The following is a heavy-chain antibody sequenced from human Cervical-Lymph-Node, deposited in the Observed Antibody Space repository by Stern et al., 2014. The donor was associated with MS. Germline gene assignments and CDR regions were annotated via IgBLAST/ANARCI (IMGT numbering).Heavy chain of an antibody. Sequence: VQLVESGPGLVRPSQTLSLTCTVSGRPIYNSAYYWNWVRQYPGQGLEWIGFIYSTGSTYYNPSLKSRVTISVDTSKNQFSLKLDSVTDADTAVYYCARDSGPQGPYGFDYWGQGALVTVSS. V-gene: IGHV4-31*03. J-gene: IGHJ4*02. D-gene: IGHD5-12*01. CDR3: ARDSGPQGPYGFDY. CDR2: IYSTGST. CDR1: GRPIYNSAYY.